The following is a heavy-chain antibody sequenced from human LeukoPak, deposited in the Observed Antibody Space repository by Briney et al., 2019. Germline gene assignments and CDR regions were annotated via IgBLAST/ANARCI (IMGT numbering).Heavy chain of an antibody. Sequence: SETLSLTRTVSGGSISSGGYYWSWIRQHPGKGLEWIGYIYYSGSTYYNPSLKSRVTISVDTSKNQFSLKLSSVTAADTAVYYCARGISSSRNWFDPWGQGTLVTVSS. CDR2: IYYSGST. D-gene: IGHD6-13*01. CDR3: ARGISSSRNWFDP. V-gene: IGHV4-31*03. CDR1: GGSISSGGYY. J-gene: IGHJ5*02.